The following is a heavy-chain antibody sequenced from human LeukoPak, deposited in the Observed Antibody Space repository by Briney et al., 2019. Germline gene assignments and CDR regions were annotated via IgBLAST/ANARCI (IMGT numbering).Heavy chain of an antibody. D-gene: IGHD5-18*01. CDR3: ARGGYTYGLDY. J-gene: IGHJ4*02. V-gene: IGHV3-48*01. Sequence: GGSLRLSCAASGFALTGYSMNWVRQAPGKGLEWISYLSAAGRTIYYADSVQGRFSISRDTAKNTVSLQMGSLRADDTAVYYCARGGYTYGLDYWGQGVLVVVSS. CDR1: GFALTGYS. CDR2: LSAAGRTI.